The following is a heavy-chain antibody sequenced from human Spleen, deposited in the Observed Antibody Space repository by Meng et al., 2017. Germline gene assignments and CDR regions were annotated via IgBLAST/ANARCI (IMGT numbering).Heavy chain of an antibody. CDR3: AKEIDADDAFDI. V-gene: IGHV3-30-3*02. D-gene: IGHD2-2*01. J-gene: IGHJ3*02. CDR2: ISYDGSYK. Sequence: MHWVRQAPGKGLEWVAVISYDGSYKNYADSVKGRFTISRDNSKNTLYLQMNSLRAEDTAVYYCAKEIDADDAFDIWGQGTMVTVSS.